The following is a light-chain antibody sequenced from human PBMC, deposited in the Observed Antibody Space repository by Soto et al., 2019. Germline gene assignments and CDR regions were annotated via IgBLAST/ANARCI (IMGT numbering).Light chain of an antibody. CDR1: QGISNY. J-gene: IGKJ1*01. V-gene: IGKV1-17*03. CDR2: AAS. CDR3: LQHNSYPWT. Sequence: DIQMTQSPSAMSASVGDRVTITSRASQGISNYLAWFQQKPWKVPKRLICAASSWHSGVPSRFSASRSGTEFTLTIRSLQPADFATYDSLQHNSYPWTFGKENKVEIK.